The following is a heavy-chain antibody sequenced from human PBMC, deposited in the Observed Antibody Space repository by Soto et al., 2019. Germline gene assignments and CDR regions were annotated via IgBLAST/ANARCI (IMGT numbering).Heavy chain of an antibody. J-gene: IGHJ4*02. D-gene: IGHD3-22*01. Sequence: SVKVSCKASGGTFSSYAISWVRQAPGQGLEWMGGIIPIFGTANYAQKFRGRVTITADESTSTAYMELSSLRSEDTAVYYCARGVSYYYDSSGRGYYFDYWGQGXLVTVYS. CDR1: GGTFSSYA. CDR3: ARGVSYYYDSSGRGYYFDY. V-gene: IGHV1-69*13. CDR2: IIPIFGTA.